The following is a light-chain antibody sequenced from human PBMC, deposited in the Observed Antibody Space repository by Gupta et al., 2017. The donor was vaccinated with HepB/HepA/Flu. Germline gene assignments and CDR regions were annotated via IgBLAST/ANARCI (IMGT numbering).Light chain of an antibody. CDR1: QSINNW. Sequence: DIQMTQSPSTLSASVGDRVTITCRASQSINNWLAWYQQKPGKAPKVLIYKASSLESGVPSRFSGSGSGTEFTLSISSLQPDDFATYYCQQYNSYSLYTFGQGTKLEIK. V-gene: IGKV1-5*03. J-gene: IGKJ2*01. CDR2: KAS. CDR3: QQYNSYSLYT.